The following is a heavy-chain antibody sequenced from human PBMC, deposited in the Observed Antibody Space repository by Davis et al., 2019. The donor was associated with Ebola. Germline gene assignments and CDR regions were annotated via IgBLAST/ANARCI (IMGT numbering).Heavy chain of an antibody. CDR2: INPNSGGT. CDR1: GYNFTGYY. J-gene: IGHJ5*02. CDR3: ARDDFGSHNWFDP. Sequence: ASVPVSCKASGYNFTGYYMHWVRQAPGQGLEWMRWINPNSGGTNYAQKFQGRVPMTRDTSISTAYMELSRLRSDDTAVSYCARDDFGSHNWFDPWGQGTLVTVSS. D-gene: IGHD3-3*01. V-gene: IGHV1-2*02.